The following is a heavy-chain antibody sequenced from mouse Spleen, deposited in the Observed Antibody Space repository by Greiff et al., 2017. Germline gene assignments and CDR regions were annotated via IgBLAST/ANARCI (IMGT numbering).Heavy chain of an antibody. CDR1: GYAFSSSW. D-gene: IGHD1-1*01. CDR3: VTTVVAPFDC. CDR2: IYPGDGNT. V-gene: IGHV1-82*01. J-gene: IGHJ2*01. Sequence: VKLQQSGPELVKPGASVKISCKASGYAFSSSWMNWVKQRPGKGLEWIGRIYPGDGNTHYNGKFKGKATLTADKSSSTAYMQLSSLTSEDSAVYFCVTTVVAPFDCWGQGSTLTVSS.